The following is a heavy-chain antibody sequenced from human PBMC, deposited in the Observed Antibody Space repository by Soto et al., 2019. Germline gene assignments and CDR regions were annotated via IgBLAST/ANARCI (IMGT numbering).Heavy chain of an antibody. CDR3: AKDRYSSSPGHLEY. CDR2: ISDDGNSQ. J-gene: IGHJ4*02. CDR1: GLSFSNSG. D-gene: IGHD6-19*01. Sequence: QVQLVELGGGVVQPGRSLTLSCTASGLSFSNSGMPWVRQAPGEGLEWVAIISDDGNSQNYAGSVKGRFTLSRDKFKNTVYLQMDRMRGDDTAVYYCAKDRYSSSPGHLEYWCQGNLGTVSS. V-gene: IGHV3-30*18.